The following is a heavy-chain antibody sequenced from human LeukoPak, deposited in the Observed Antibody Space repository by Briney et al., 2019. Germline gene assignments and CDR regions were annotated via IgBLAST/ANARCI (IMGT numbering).Heavy chain of an antibody. D-gene: IGHD2-2*02. Sequence: PGGSLRLSCAASGFTFSSYAMHWVRQAPGKGLEWVAVISYDGSNKYYADSVKGRFTISRDNSKNTLYLQMNSLRAEDTAVYYCARDPRPYCSSTSCYTGVYFDYWGQGTLVTVSS. CDR2: ISYDGSNK. J-gene: IGHJ4*02. CDR3: ARDPRPYCSSTSCYTGVYFDY. CDR1: GFTFSSYA. V-gene: IGHV3-30*01.